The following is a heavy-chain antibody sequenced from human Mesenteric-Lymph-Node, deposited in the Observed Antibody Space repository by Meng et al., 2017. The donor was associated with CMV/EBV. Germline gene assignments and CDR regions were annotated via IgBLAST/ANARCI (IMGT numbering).Heavy chain of an antibody. J-gene: IGHJ5*02. CDR1: FTSYA. CDR2: INTNTGNP. Sequence: FTSYAMNWVRQAPGQGLEGMGWINTNTGNPTYAQGFTGRFVFSLDTSVSTAYLQISSLKAEDTAVYYCARAPFYYGSGSYYPNWFDPWGQGTLVTVSS. CDR3: ARAPFYYGSGSYYPNWFDP. V-gene: IGHV7-4-1*02. D-gene: IGHD3-10*01.